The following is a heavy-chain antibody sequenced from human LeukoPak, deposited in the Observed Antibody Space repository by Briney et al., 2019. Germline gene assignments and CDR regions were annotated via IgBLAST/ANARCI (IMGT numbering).Heavy chain of an antibody. Sequence: SVKVSCKASGGTFSSYAISWVRQAPGQGLEWMGGIIPIFGTANYAQKFQGRVTITADESTSTAYMELSSLRSEDTAVYYCARLSSGFLEWPDTHFDYWGQGTLVTVSS. D-gene: IGHD3-3*01. V-gene: IGHV1-69*01. CDR3: ARLSSGFLEWPDTHFDY. CDR1: GGTFSSYA. CDR2: IIPIFGTA. J-gene: IGHJ4*02.